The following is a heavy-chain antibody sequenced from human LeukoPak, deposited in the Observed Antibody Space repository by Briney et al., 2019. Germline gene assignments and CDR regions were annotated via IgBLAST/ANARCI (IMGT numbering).Heavy chain of an antibody. Sequence: GASVKVSCKASGYTFTGHYMHWARPAPGQGLEWMGWINPNSGDRNSAQKFQGRVTMTRDTSISTVYMELSRLGPDDTAVYYCAREGWDQRDTAAFDHWGQGTLVTVSS. CDR2: INPNSGDR. D-gene: IGHD6-19*01. CDR3: AREGWDQRDTAAFDH. CDR1: GYTFTGHY. J-gene: IGHJ4*02. V-gene: IGHV1-2*02.